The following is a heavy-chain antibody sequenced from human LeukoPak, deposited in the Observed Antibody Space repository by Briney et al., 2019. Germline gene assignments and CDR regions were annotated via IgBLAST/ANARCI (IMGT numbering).Heavy chain of an antibody. CDR1: GFTFTSSA. CDR3: AAETKRGYSYGITVY. J-gene: IGHJ4*02. CDR2: IVVGSGNT. D-gene: IGHD5-18*01. Sequence: GASVKVSCKASGFTFTSSAMQWVRQARGQRLEWIGWIVVGSGNTNYAQKFQERVTITRDMSTSTAYMELSSLRSEDAAVYYCAAETKRGYSYGITVYWGQGTLVTVSS. V-gene: IGHV1-58*02.